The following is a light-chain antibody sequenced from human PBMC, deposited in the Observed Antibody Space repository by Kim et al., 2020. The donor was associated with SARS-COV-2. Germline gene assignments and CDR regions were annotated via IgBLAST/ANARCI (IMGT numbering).Light chain of an antibody. CDR2: DAT. Sequence: PGERSTPSCRASQTINNRLVWYQQKPGQAPRLLIYDATTRATGVPARFIGSGSETDFTLTISSLQSEDFAVYYCQQSNDWPPLTFGQGTKVDIK. CDR3: QQSNDWPPLT. CDR1: QTINNR. J-gene: IGKJ1*01. V-gene: IGKV3-15*01.